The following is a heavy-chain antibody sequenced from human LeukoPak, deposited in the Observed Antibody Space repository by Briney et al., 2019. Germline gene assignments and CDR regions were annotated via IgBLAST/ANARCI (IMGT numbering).Heavy chain of an antibody. Sequence: PSETLSLTCSVSGVSISSASYYWSFLRQPPGKGLEWIGSIYYSGSTYYNPSLRSRVTISVDTSKNQFSLNLRSVTAADTAVYYCSRRDCSHTDCFYWYFDLWGRGALLTVSS. CDR2: IYYSGST. J-gene: IGHJ2*01. D-gene: IGHD2-2*01. V-gene: IGHV4-39*07. CDR1: GVSISSASYY. CDR3: SRRDCSHTDCFYWYFDL.